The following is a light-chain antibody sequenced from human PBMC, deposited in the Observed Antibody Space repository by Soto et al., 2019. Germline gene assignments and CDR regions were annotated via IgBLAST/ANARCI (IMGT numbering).Light chain of an antibody. Sequence: VITQSPGTLSLSPGDRAHLAFRASESVSTNLAWYQQKAGQAPRLFXYGASTRANGIPARFSGSGSGTDLTLTLSRLEPEDFAVYVGGQFVSAPPRTFGQGTKVDIK. CDR1: ESVSTN. V-gene: IGKV3-20*01. CDR3: GQFVSAPPRT. J-gene: IGKJ1*01. CDR2: GAS.